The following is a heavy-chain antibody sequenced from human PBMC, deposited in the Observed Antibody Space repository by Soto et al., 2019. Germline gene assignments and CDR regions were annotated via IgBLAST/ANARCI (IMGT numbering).Heavy chain of an antibody. J-gene: IGHJ4*02. CDR2: ISYDGSNK. CDR1: GFTFSSYG. Sequence: LSLTCAASGFTFSSYGMHWVRQAPGKGLEWVAVISYDGSNKYYADSVKGRFTISRDNSKNTLYLQMNSLRAEDTAVYYCAKEGSSSSSGEYYFDYWGQGTLVTVSS. V-gene: IGHV3-30*18. CDR3: AKEGSSSSSGEYYFDY. D-gene: IGHD6-6*01.